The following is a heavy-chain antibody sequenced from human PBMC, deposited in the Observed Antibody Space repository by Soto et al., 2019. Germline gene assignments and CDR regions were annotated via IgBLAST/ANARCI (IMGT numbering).Heavy chain of an antibody. V-gene: IGHV4-30-4*01. CDR1: GGSISSGDYY. CDR2: IYYSGST. CDR3: ARVQYYYDSSSGQAFDI. Sequence: SETLSLTCTVSGGSISSGDYYWSWIRQPPGKGLEWIGYIYYSGSTYYNPSLKSRVTISVDTSKNQFSLKLSSVTAADTAVYYCARVQYYYDSSSGQAFDIWGQGXMVTV. J-gene: IGHJ3*02. D-gene: IGHD3-22*01.